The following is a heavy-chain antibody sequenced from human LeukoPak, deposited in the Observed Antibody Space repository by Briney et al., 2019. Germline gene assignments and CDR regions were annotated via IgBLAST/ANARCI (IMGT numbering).Heavy chain of an antibody. V-gene: IGHV4-59*01. CDR3: ARGGAAAGTFDY. J-gene: IGHJ4*02. Sequence: IPSETLSLTCTVSGGSISTYYWNWIRQPPGKGLEWIGYIYYSGSTNYNPSLKSRVTISVDTSKNQFSLKLSSVTAADTAVYYCARGGAAAGTFDYWGQGTLVTVSS. D-gene: IGHD6-13*01. CDR1: GGSISTYY. CDR2: IYYSGST.